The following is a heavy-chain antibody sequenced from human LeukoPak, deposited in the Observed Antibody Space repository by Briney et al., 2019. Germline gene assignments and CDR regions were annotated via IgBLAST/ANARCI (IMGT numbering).Heavy chain of an antibody. CDR1: GFTFSNYM. Sequence: GGSLRLSCAASGFTFSNYMMHWVRQAPGKGLVWVSRIKSDGITITYADSVKDRFTISRDNAKNTLYLQMNSLRAEDTAVYYCARDPPSGYDSPGDWGQGTLVTVSS. CDR2: IKSDGITI. J-gene: IGHJ4*02. CDR3: ARDPPSGYDSPGD. D-gene: IGHD3-22*01. V-gene: IGHV3-74*01.